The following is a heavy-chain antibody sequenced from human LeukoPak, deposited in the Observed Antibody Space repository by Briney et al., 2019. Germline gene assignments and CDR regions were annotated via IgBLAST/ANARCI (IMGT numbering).Heavy chain of an antibody. V-gene: IGHV3-30*04. CDR1: GFTFSSYA. J-gene: IGHJ4*02. CDR3: ARDQLAYSGYDTLFDY. D-gene: IGHD5-12*01. CDR2: ISYDGSGS. Sequence: QSGGSLRLSCAASGFTFSSYAIHWVRQTPGKGLEWVAVISYDGSGSYFADSVKGRFTISRDNSKSTLSLQMNRLRIEDTAIYYCARDQLAYSGYDTLFDYWGPGTLVTVSS.